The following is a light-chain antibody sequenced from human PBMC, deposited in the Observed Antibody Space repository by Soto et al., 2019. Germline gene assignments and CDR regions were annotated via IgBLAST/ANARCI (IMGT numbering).Light chain of an antibody. CDR3: QESYRTPYT. CDR1: QSITSY. Sequence: DIQMTQSPSSLSASVGDRVTITCRASQSITSYLNWYHHKPGKAPKLLIYAASSLQSGVPSRFSGAGSGTDFTLTISSLQPEDFATYYCQESYRTPYTFAQGTKLEIK. CDR2: AAS. V-gene: IGKV1-39*01. J-gene: IGKJ2*01.